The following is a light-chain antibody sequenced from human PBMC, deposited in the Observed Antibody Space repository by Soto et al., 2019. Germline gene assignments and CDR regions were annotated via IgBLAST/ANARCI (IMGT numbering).Light chain of an antibody. V-gene: IGLV4-69*01. Sequence: QPVPTQSPSASASLGASVKLTCTLSSGHSSDAIAWHQQQPEKGPRFLMNLNSDGSHTKGDGIPDRFSGSSSGAERYLTISSRQSEDEADYYCETWGTGIVVFGGGTQLT. J-gene: IGLJ2*01. CDR3: ETWGTGIVV. CDR2: LNSDGSH. CDR1: SGHSSDA.